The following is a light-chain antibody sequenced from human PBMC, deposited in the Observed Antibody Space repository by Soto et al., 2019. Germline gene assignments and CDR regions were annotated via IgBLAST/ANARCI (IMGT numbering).Light chain of an antibody. CDR2: AAS. CDR3: LKYNSAPRT. CDR1: RGVSNY. Sequence: DIQMTQSPSSLSASVGDRVTITCRESRGVSNYLAWYQQKPGKVPKLLIYAASTLQSGVPSRFSGSGSGTDFTLTISNLQPEDVATYYCLKYNSAPRTFGRGTKVEIK. J-gene: IGKJ1*01. V-gene: IGKV1-27*01.